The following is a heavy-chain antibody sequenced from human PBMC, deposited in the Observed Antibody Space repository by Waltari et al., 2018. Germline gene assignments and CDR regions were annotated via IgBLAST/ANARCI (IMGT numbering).Heavy chain of an antibody. J-gene: IGHJ4*02. CDR3: ARVWGSYRSFDY. CDR1: GFTFTTYA. V-gene: IGHV3-23*04. Sequence: EVQLVESGGGLVQPGGSLSLSCAASGFTFTTYAIRWPRQAPGKGLEWVSALSASGDTIYYADSVKGRFTISRDNARNTVYLQMSSLSAEDTAVYYCARVWGSYRSFDYWGQGTLVTVSS. D-gene: IGHD3-16*02. CDR2: LSASGDTI.